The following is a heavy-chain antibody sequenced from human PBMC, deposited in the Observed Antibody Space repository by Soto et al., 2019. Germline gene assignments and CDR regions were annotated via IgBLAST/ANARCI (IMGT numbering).Heavy chain of an antibody. CDR3: ARLGYCSSTSCYRAFDP. Sequence: SETLSLTCTVSGGSISSGGYYWSWIRQHPGKGLEWIGYIYYSGSTYYNPSLKSRVTISVDTSKNQFSLKLSSVTAADTAVYYCARLGYCSSTSCYRAFDPWGQGTLVTVSS. V-gene: IGHV4-31*03. J-gene: IGHJ5*02. CDR1: GGSISSGGYY. D-gene: IGHD2-2*01. CDR2: IYYSGST.